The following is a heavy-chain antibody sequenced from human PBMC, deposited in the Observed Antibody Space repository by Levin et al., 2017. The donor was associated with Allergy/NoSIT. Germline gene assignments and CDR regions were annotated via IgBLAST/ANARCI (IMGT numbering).Heavy chain of an antibody. CDR3: AHRGITVTTAGAFDS. V-gene: IGHV2-5*02. J-gene: IGHJ3*02. CDR1: GFSLRTSGVG. CDR2: IYWDDDT. Sequence: KWSGPTLVKPTQTLTLTCTFSGFSLRTSGVGVGWIRQPPGKALECLALIYWDDDTRYSSSLKNRLTITKDTSKNQVVLTMTNMDPVDTATYYCAHRGITVTTAGAFDSWGQGKMVTVSS. D-gene: IGHD4-17*01.